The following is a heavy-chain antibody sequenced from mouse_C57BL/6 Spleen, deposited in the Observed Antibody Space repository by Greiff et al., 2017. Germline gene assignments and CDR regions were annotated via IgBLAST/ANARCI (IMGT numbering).Heavy chain of an antibody. Sequence: VQRVESGAELAKPGASVKLSCKASGYTFTSYWMHWVKQRPGQGLEWIGYINPSSGYTKYNQKFKDKATLTADKSSSTAYMQLSSLTYEDSAVYYCASYYGSSYDYAMDYWGQRTSGTGSS. CDR1: GYTFTSYW. D-gene: IGHD1-1*01. CDR3: ASYYGSSYDYAMDY. J-gene: IGHJ4*01. V-gene: IGHV1-7*01. CDR2: INPSSGYT.